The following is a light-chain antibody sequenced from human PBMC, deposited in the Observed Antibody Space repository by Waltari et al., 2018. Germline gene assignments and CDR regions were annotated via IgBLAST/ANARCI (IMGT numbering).Light chain of an antibody. V-gene: IGKV3-15*01. J-gene: IGKJ4*01. Sequence: EIVVTQSPATLSVSPGARVTLSCRASQNVGTSLAWYQQKPGQTPRLLIFGAYSGASGVPARFSGSGSGTDFTLAISSLQSEDFAVYYCQQYEDWPRHSFGGGTKVQIE. CDR2: GAY. CDR1: QNVGTS. CDR3: QQYEDWPRHS.